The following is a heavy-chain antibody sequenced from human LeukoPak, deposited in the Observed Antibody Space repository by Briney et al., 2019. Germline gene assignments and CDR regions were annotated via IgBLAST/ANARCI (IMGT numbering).Heavy chain of an antibody. D-gene: IGHD4-17*01. CDR1: GGSISSYY. CDR3: ARGPTSTVTTNWFDP. V-gene: IGHV4-59*01. CDR2: IYYSGST. J-gene: IGHJ5*02. Sequence: PSETLSLTCTVSGGSISSYYWSWIRQPPGKGLEWIGYIYYSGSTNYNPSLNSRVTISADTSKNPFSLKLSPVTAADTAVYYCARGPTSTVTTNWFDPWGQGPLVTVSS.